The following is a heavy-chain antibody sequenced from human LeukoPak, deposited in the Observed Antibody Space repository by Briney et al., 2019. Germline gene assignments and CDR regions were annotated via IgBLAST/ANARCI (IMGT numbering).Heavy chain of an antibody. V-gene: IGHV4-30-4*08. J-gene: IGHJ4*02. Sequence: PSETLSLTCTVSGGSISSGDYYWSWIRQPPGKGLEWIGYIYYSGSTYYNPSLKSRVTISVDTSKNQFSLKLSSVTAADTAVYYCARGIVVVPAAIPTTDYWGQGTLVTVSS. CDR3: ARGIVVVPAAIPTTDY. CDR1: GGSISSGDYY. D-gene: IGHD2-2*02. CDR2: IYYSGST.